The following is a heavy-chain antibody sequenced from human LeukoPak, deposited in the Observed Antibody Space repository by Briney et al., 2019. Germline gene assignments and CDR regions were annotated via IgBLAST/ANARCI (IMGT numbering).Heavy chain of an antibody. J-gene: IGHJ4*02. CDR2: ISYDGSNK. CDR3: EDGIRDFDWLFDY. Sequence: GGSLRLSCAASGFTFSRYGMHPVRQAPGKGLEWVAVISYDGSNKYYVDSVKGRFSISRDNSKNTLYLQMNSLRAEDTFFFQAEDGIRDFDWLFDYWGQGTLVTVSS. CDR1: GFTFSRYG. D-gene: IGHD3-9*01. V-gene: IGHV3-30*03.